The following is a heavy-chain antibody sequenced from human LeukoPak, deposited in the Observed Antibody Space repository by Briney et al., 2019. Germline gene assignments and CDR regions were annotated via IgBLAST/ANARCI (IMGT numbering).Heavy chain of an antibody. CDR1: GYTFTSYY. J-gene: IGHJ4*02. CDR3: VRDPLKQQLGDY. CDR2: INPSGGST. V-gene: IGHV1-46*01. Sequence: ASVKVSCKASGYTFTSYYMHWVRQAPGQGLEWMGIINPSGGSTSYAQKFQGRVTMTRDTSTSTVYMELSSLRSEDTAVYYCVRDPLKQQLGDYWGQGTLVTVSS. D-gene: IGHD6-13*01.